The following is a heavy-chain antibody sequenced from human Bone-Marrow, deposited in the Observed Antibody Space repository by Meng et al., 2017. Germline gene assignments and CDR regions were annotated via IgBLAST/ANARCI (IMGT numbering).Heavy chain of an antibody. CDR2: INPNSGGT. J-gene: IGHJ6*02. Sequence: ASVKVSCKASGYTFTGYYMHWVRQAPGQGLEWMGWINPNSGGTNYAQKFQGRVTMTRETSISTAYMELSRLRSDDTAVYYCARVNVFMRELGLPESAGGMDVWGQGTTVTVSS. D-gene: IGHD1-7*01. CDR3: ARVNVFMRELGLPESAGGMDV. V-gene: IGHV1-2*02. CDR1: GYTFTGYY.